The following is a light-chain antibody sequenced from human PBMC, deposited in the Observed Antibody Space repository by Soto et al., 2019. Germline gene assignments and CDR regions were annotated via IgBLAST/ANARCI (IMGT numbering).Light chain of an antibody. CDR2: GAS. CDR1: QSVSSNY. Sequence: IVLTQSPGTLSLSPGERATLSCRASQSVSSNYLAWYQQKPGQAPRLLIYGASSSATGIPDRFSGSGSGTDFTLTIRRLEPEDFAVYYCQQYGSSYPWTFGQGTKVEIK. CDR3: QQYGSSYPWT. J-gene: IGKJ1*01. V-gene: IGKV3-20*01.